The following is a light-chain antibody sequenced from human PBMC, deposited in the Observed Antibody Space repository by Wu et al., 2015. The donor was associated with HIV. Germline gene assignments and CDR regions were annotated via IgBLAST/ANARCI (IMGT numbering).Light chain of an antibody. CDR1: QTIRGN. Sequence: EILMTQFPATLSVSPGESATLFCKAGQTIRGNLAWYQQKPGQAPRLLIXAVSARATGVPARFSGSGSETEFSLTISSLQSEDSGIYYCQHMIIGSNHFGQGTRL. J-gene: IGKJ5*01. V-gene: IGKV3-15*01. CDR2: AVS. CDR3: QHMIIGSNH.